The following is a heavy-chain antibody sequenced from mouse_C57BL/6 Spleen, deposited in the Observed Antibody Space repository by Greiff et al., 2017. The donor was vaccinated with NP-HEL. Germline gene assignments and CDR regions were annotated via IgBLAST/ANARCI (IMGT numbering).Heavy chain of an antibody. V-gene: IGHV2-2*01. D-gene: IGHD2-4*01. CDR3: ARKAMITKGAMDY. CDR1: GFSLTSYG. Sequence: VMLVESGPGLVQPSQSLSITCTVSGFSLTSYGVHWVRQSPGKGLEWLGVIWSGGSTDYNAAFISRLSISKDNSKSQVFFKMNSLQADDTAIYYCARKAMITKGAMDYWGQGTSVTVSS. CDR2: IWSGGST. J-gene: IGHJ4*01.